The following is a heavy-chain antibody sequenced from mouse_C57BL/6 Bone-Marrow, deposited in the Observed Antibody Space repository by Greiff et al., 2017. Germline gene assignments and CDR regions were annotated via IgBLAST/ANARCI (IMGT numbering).Heavy chain of an antibody. Sequence: EVKVVESGGGLVKPGGSLKLSCAASGFTFSDYGMHWVRQAPEKGLEWVAYISSGSSTIYYADTVKGRFTISRDNAKNTLFLQMTSLRAEDTAMYYCARNYSNYPHWYFDVWGTGTTVTVSS. CDR3: ARNYSNYPHWYFDV. CDR1: GFTFSDYG. CDR2: ISSGSSTI. D-gene: IGHD2-5*01. J-gene: IGHJ1*03. V-gene: IGHV5-17*01.